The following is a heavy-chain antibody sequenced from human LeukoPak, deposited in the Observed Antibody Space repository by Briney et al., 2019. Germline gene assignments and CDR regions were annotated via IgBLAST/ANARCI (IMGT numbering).Heavy chain of an antibody. CDR1: GGSISSYY. J-gene: IGHJ3*02. CDR3: ARPLYSSGWDAFDI. CDR2: IYYSGST. Sequence: SETLSLTCTVSGGSISSYYWSWIRQPPGKGLEWIGYIYYSGSTNYNPSLKSRVTISVDTSKNQFSLKLRSVTAADTAVYYCARPLYSSGWDAFDIWGQGTMVTVSS. D-gene: IGHD6-19*01. V-gene: IGHV4-59*08.